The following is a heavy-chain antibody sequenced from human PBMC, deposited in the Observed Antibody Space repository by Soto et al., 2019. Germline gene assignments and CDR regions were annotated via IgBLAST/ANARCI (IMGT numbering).Heavy chain of an antibody. CDR3: AYGSTPFDY. CDR1: GFTFSSYA. CDR2: ISGSGGST. D-gene: IGHD6-13*01. V-gene: IGHV3-23*01. Sequence: EVQLLESGGGLVQPGGSLRLSCAASGFTFSSYAMSWVRQAPGKGLEWVSAISGSGGSTYYADSVKGRFTISRDNSKNALYLQVTSRRSDGTAVYYCAYGSTPFDYWGQGTRVTVSS. J-gene: IGHJ4*02.